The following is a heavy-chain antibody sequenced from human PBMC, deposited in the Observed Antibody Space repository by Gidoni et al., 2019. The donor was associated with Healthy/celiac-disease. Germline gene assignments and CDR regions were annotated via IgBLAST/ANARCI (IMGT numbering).Heavy chain of an antibody. D-gene: IGHD6-19*01. CDR3: AIAVAGTHYYYGMYV. CDR2: ISGSGCST. J-gene: IGHJ6*02. V-gene: IGHV3-23*01. Sequence: EVQLLESGGGLVQPGGSLRLSCAASGFTFSSYAMSWVRPAPGKGLDWVSAISGSGCSTYYADSVKGRFTISRDNSKNTLYLQMNSLRAEDTAVYYCAIAVAGTHYYYGMYVWGQGTTVTVSS. CDR1: GFTFSSYA.